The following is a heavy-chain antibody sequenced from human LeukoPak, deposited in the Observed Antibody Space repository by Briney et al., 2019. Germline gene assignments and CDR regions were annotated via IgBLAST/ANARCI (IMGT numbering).Heavy chain of an antibody. CDR1: GFTFRSYV. J-gene: IGHJ4*02. Sequence: GGSLRLSRAASGFTFRSYVMSWVRQAPGKGLEWVSALSGGGDSTYYVDSVKGRFTTSRDNSKNTLYLQMNSLRAEDTGVYYCAKGSSNGRPYYFDYWGQGALVTVSS. CDR3: AKGSSNGRPYYFDY. V-gene: IGHV3-23*01. D-gene: IGHD2-8*01. CDR2: LSGGGDST.